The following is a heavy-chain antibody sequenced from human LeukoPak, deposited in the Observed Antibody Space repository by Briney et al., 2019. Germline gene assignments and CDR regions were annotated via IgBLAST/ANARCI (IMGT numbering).Heavy chain of an antibody. V-gene: IGHV3-30*04. D-gene: IGHD2-2*01. CDR2: ISYDGSNK. Sequence: GGSLRLSCAASGFTFSIYTIHWVRQAPGKGLEWVALISYDGSNKYYGDSVKGRFTISRDNSKNTLYLQMNSLRAEDTAVYYCAKDIDIVPAAIDYWGQGTLVTVSS. CDR3: AKDIDIVPAAIDY. CDR1: GFTFSIYT. J-gene: IGHJ4*02.